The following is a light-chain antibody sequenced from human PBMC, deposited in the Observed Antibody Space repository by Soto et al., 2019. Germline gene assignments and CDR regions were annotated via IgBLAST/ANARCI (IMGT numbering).Light chain of an antibody. Sequence: DIVMTQSPLSLPVTPGEPASISCRSCQSLLHSNGYNYLDWYLQKPGQSHQLLIYLGSHRSSVVPDRFSGSGSGTDFTLKISRVEAEDVGVYYFMKAIQPPGTFGQGTTLEI. CDR1: QSLLHSNGYNY. CDR2: LGS. CDR3: MKAIQPPGT. J-gene: IGKJ2*02. V-gene: IGKV2-28*01.